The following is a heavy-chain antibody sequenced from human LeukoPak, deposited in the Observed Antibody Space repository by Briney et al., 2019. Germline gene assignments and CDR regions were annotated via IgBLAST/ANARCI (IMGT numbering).Heavy chain of an antibody. CDR2: ISGSGDNT. CDR3: AKGPRDGYNMYYFDY. V-gene: IGHV3-23*01. D-gene: IGHD5-24*01. CDR1: GFTFSSYA. Sequence: GGSLRLSCAASGFTFSSYAMRWVRQAPGKGLEWVSAISGSGDNTYYADSVKGRFTISRDNSKNTLYLQMNSLRAEDTAVYYCAKGPRDGYNMYYFDYWGQGTLVTVSS. J-gene: IGHJ4*02.